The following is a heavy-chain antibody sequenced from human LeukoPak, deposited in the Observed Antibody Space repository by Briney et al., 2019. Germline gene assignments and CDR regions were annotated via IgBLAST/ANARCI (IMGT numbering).Heavy chain of an antibody. D-gene: IGHD3-3*01. Sequence: GGSLRLSCAASGFTFSSYGMHWVRQAPGKGLEWVAFIRYDGSNKYYADSVKGRFTISRDNSKNTLYLQMNSLRAEDTAVYYCAKDWRRLTIFGVVTPPWFDPWGQGTLVTVSS. CDR1: GFTFSSYG. J-gene: IGHJ5*02. CDR3: AKDWRRLTIFGVVTPPWFDP. CDR2: IRYDGSNK. V-gene: IGHV3-30*02.